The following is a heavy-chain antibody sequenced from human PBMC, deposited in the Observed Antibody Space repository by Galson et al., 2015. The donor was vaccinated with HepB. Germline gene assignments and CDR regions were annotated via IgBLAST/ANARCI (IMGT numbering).Heavy chain of an antibody. Sequence: SLRLSCAASGFTFSSYAMSWVRQAPGEGLEWVSAISDSGSKTYYEDSVKGRFTISRDNSKNTLYLQMNSLRAEDTALYYCVVHGIVLLSAGIRGFAYWGQGTLVTVSS. CDR1: GFTFSSYA. CDR2: ISDSGSKT. D-gene: IGHD2-2*02. J-gene: IGHJ4*02. V-gene: IGHV3-23*01. CDR3: VVHGIVLLSAGIRGFAY.